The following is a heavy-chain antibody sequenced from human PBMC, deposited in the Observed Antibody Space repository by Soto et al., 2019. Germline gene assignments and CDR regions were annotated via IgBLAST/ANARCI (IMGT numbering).Heavy chain of an antibody. V-gene: IGHV4-34*01. D-gene: IGHD3-22*01. Sequence: PSETLSLTCAVYGGSFSGYYWSWIRQPPGKGLEWIGEINHSGSTNYNPSLKSRVTISVDTSKNQFSLKLSSVTAADTAVYYCESPPYYYDSSGYYSGAFDIWGQGTMVTVSS. CDR1: GGSFSGYY. J-gene: IGHJ3*02. CDR2: INHSGST. CDR3: ESPPYYYDSSGYYSGAFDI.